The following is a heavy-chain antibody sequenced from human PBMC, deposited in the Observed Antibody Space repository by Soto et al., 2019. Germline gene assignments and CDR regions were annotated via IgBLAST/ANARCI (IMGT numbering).Heavy chain of an antibody. Sequence: SETLSLTCTVSGGSISSGGYYWSWIRQHPGKGLEWIGYIYYSGSTYYNPSLKSRVTISVDTSKNQFSLKLSSVTAADTAVYYCARDSSLVVAATLGWFDPWGQGTLVTVSS. CDR3: ARDSSLVVAATLGWFDP. J-gene: IGHJ5*02. CDR2: IYYSGST. D-gene: IGHD2-15*01. CDR1: GGSISSGGYY. V-gene: IGHV4-31*03.